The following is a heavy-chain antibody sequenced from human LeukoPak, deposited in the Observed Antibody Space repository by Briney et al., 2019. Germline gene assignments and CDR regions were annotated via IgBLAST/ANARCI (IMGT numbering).Heavy chain of an antibody. V-gene: IGHV4-39*01. D-gene: IGHD6-19*01. CDR3: ARLAALAGHRGAFDF. CDR2: VYYTGNT. Sequence: KPSETLSLTCSVSGDSMNNHSYYWDWIRQPPGQGLEGIGTVYYTGNTYYNPSLGSRVTMSVDTSKNQFSLHLDSVTAADTAVYFCARLAALAGHRGAFDFWGQGTMVAVSS. CDR1: GDSMNNHSYY. J-gene: IGHJ3*01.